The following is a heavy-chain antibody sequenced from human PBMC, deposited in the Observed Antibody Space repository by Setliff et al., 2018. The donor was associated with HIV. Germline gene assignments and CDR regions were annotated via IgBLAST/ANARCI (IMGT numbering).Heavy chain of an antibody. CDR3: ATVKALGGKKRWFLYHHMAV. CDR1: GMSFTNYY. CDR2: INYSGSA. Sequence: PSETLSLTCAVYGMSFTNYYWSWIRQTPGKGLEWLGEINYSGSANYNPSLRGRVTMSRDTSNKQFSLRLTSVTAADTAVYYCATVKALGGKKRWFLYHHMAVWGRGTTVTVSS. V-gene: IGHV4-34*01. J-gene: IGHJ6*03. D-gene: IGHD2-15*01.